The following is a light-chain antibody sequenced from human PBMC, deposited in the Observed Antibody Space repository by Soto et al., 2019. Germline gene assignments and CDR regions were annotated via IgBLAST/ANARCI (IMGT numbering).Light chain of an antibody. V-gene: IGLV2-8*01. CDR1: SSDVGDYNF. CDR3: SSYAGSNNLV. CDR2: EVS. J-gene: IGLJ3*02. Sequence: QSALTQPPSASGSPGQSVTISCTGTSSDVGDYNFVSWFQQHPGKAPKLMIYEVSKRPSGVPDRFSGSKSGNTASLTVSGLQDEDEADYYRSSYAGSNNLVFGGGTKLTVL.